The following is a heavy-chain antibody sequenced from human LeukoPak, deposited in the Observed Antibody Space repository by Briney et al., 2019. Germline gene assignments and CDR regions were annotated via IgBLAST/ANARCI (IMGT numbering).Heavy chain of an antibody. Sequence: PGGSLRLSCAASGFTFSSYSMNWVRQAPGKGPEWVSSISSSSSYIYYADSVKGRFTISRDNAKNSLYLQMNSLRAEDTAVYYCARDYDFWSGYSYNWFDHWGQGTLVTVSS. J-gene: IGHJ5*02. V-gene: IGHV3-21*01. D-gene: IGHD3-3*01. CDR1: GFTFSSYS. CDR2: ISSSSSYI. CDR3: ARDYDFWSGYSYNWFDH.